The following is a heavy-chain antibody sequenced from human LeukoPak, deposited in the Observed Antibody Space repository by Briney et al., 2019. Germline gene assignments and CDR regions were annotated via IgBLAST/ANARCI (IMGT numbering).Heavy chain of an antibody. Sequence: GASVKVSRKASGYTFTSYYMHWVRQAPGQGLEWMGWINPNSGGTNYAQKFQGRVTMTRDTSISTAYMELSRLRSDDTAVYYCPTLGSPAAAFDYWGQRTLVTVSS. D-gene: IGHD1-26*01. CDR2: INPNSGGT. V-gene: IGHV1-2*02. CDR3: PTLGSPAAAFDY. J-gene: IGHJ4*02. CDR1: GYTFTSYY.